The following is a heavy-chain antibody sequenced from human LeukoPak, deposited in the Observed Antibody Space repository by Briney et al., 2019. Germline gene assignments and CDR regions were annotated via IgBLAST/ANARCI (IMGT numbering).Heavy chain of an antibody. Sequence: ASVKVSCKASGYTFTSYYMHWVRQAPGQGLEWMGIINPSGGSTSYAQKFQGRVTMTRNTSISTAYMELSSLRSEDTAVYYCATVGAAGAFDIWGQGTMVTVSS. CDR3: ATVGAAGAFDI. CDR2: INPSGGST. CDR1: GYTFTSYY. J-gene: IGHJ3*02. V-gene: IGHV1-46*01. D-gene: IGHD6-13*01.